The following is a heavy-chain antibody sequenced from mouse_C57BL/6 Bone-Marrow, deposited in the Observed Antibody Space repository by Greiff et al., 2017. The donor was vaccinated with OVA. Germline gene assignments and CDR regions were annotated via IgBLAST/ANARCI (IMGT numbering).Heavy chain of an antibody. Sequence: VQMQQNGAELVKPGASVKLSCKASGYTFTSYWMHWVKQRPGQGLEWIGMIHPNSGSTNYNEKFKSKATLTVDKSSSTAYMQLSSLTSEDSAVYYCARGWLLRWFAYWGQGTLVTVSA. CDR3: ARGWLLRWFAY. J-gene: IGHJ3*01. D-gene: IGHD2-3*01. CDR1: GYTFTSYW. CDR2: IHPNSGST. V-gene: IGHV1-64*01.